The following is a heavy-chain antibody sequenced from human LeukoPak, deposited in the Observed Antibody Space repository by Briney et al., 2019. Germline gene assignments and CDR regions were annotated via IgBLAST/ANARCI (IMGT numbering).Heavy chain of an antibody. J-gene: IGHJ4*02. CDR1: GFTFSGSA. Sequence: AGGSLRLSCAASGFTFSGSAMHWVRQAIGKGLEWVSGIGTAGDTYYPGSVKGRFTISRENAKNSMYLQMNSLRAGDTAVYYCVRLSPYDSSGYYYDYWGRGTLVTVSS. CDR3: VRLSPYDSSGYYYDY. CDR2: IGTAGDT. D-gene: IGHD3-22*01. V-gene: IGHV3-13*01.